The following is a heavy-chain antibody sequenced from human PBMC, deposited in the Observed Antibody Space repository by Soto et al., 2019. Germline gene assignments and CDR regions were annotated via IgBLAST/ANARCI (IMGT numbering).Heavy chain of an antibody. CDR1: GYTFTSYW. CDR2: VYPGDSDT. Sequence: PGESLKISCKGSGYTFTSYWIAWVRQMPGKGLEWMGIVYPGDSDTRYSPSFQGQVTISADKSTSTAYLQWSSLEASDTAMYYCARRGAFYEQWGGSNGGSDYWGQGTLVTVSS. D-gene: IGHD6-19*01. V-gene: IGHV5-51*01. J-gene: IGHJ4*02. CDR3: ARRGAFYEQWGGSNGGSDY.